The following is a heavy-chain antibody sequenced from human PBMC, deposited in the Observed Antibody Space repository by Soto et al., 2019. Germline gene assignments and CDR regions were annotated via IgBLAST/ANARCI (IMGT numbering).Heavy chain of an antibody. CDR1: GVSISSYY. D-gene: IGHD3-3*01. Sequence: SETLSLTCTVSGVSISSYYWSWIRQPPGKGLEWIGYIYYSGSTNYNPSLKSRVTISVDTSKNQFSLKLSSVTAADAAVYYCAREFFGAGNWFDPWGQGTLVTVSS. CDR3: AREFFGAGNWFDP. J-gene: IGHJ5*02. CDR2: IYYSGST. V-gene: IGHV4-59*01.